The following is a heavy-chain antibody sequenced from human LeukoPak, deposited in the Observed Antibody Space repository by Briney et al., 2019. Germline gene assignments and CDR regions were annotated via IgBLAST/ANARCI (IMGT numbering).Heavy chain of an antibody. CDR1: GFTFSSYS. CDR3: ASFYMTTVTTFDY. Sequence: LGGSLRLSCAASGFTFSSYSMNWVRQAPGKGLEWVSSISSSSSYIYYADSVKGRFTISRDNAKNSLYLQMNSLRAEDTAVYYCASFYMTTVTTFDYWGQGTLVTVSS. CDR2: ISSSSSYI. V-gene: IGHV3-21*01. D-gene: IGHD4-17*01. J-gene: IGHJ4*02.